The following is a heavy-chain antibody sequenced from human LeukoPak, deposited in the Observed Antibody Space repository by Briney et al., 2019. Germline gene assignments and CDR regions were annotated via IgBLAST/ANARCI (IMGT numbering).Heavy chain of an antibody. V-gene: IGHV3-23*01. J-gene: IGHJ6*03. CDR1: GFTFSSYA. D-gene: IGHD3-16*01. CDR3: ARGGPKGEFGGVMGPFDYYMDV. CDR2: ISGSGTST. Sequence: GGSLRLSCAASGFTFSSYATSWVRQAPGKGLEWVSIISGSGTSTDYADSVKGRFTISRDNSKNTLYLQMGSLRAEDMAVYYCARGGPKGEFGGVMGPFDYYMDVWGKGTTVTVSS.